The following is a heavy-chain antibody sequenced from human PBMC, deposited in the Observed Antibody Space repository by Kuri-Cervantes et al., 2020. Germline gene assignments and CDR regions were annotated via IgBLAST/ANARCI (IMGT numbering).Heavy chain of an antibody. CDR2: IYYSGST. D-gene: IGHD6-13*01. J-gene: IGHJ5*02. Sequence: SETLSLTCTVSGSSSSSSSYYWGWIRQPPGKGLEWIGSIYYSGSTYYNPSLKSRVTISVDTSKNQFSLKLSSVTAADTAVYYCARHSSRNWFDPWGQGTLVTVSS. CDR3: ARHSSRNWFDP. CDR1: GSSSSSSSYY. V-gene: IGHV4-39*01.